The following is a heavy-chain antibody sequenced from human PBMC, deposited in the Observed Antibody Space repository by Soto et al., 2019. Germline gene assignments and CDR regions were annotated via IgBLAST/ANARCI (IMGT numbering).Heavy chain of an antibody. CDR1: GGSISSYY. CDR2: IYYSGST. D-gene: IGHD5-18*01. Sequence: SETLSLTWTVSGGSISSYYCSWIRQPPGKGLEWIGYIYYSGSTNYNPSLKSRVTISVDTSKNQFSLKLSSVTAADTAVYYCARTLYTYGPRFDYWGQGTLVSVS. CDR3: ARTLYTYGPRFDY. J-gene: IGHJ4*02. V-gene: IGHV4-59*01.